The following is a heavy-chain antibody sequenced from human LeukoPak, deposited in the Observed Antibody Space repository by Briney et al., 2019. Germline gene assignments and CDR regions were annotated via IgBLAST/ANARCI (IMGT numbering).Heavy chain of an antibody. Sequence: SETLSLTCTVSGGSLSSISYHWGWIRQPPGEGLEWIGCICYSGSNYYNPSLKSRVTISVDTSKNQFSLRLSSVTAADTAVYSCARRQCSSTSCYTGLGWYYGMDVGGQGTTVTVS. J-gene: IGHJ6*02. CDR1: GGSLSSISYH. CDR2: ICYSGSN. V-gene: IGHV4-39*01. D-gene: IGHD2-2*02. CDR3: ARRQCSSTSCYTGLGWYYGMDV.